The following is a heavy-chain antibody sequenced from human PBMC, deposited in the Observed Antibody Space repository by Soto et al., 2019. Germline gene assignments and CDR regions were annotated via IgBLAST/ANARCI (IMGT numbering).Heavy chain of an antibody. J-gene: IGHJ4*02. Sequence: ASVKVSCKASGGTFSSYSISWVLQAPGQGLEWMGGIIPIFGTANYAQKFQGRVTITADESTSTAYMELSSLRSEDTAVYYCAREGDCSSTSCSFDYWGQGTLVTVSS. V-gene: IGHV1-69*13. CDR1: GGTFSSYS. D-gene: IGHD2-2*01. CDR3: AREGDCSSTSCSFDY. CDR2: IIPIFGTA.